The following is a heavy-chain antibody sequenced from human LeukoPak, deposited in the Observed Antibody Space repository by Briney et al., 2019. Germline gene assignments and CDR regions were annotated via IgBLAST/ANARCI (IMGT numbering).Heavy chain of an antibody. V-gene: IGHV3-7*01. J-gene: IGHJ4*02. D-gene: IGHD3-10*01. CDR1: GFIFTDYW. CDR2: IKYDGIDK. Sequence: GGSLRLSCAASGFIFTDYWMNWVRQAPGKGLEWVAMIKYDGIDKQYLDSVKGRFTISRDNSKNTLYLQMNSLRAEDTAVYYCARAWFGEWGFDYWGQGTLVTVSS. CDR3: ARAWFGEWGFDY.